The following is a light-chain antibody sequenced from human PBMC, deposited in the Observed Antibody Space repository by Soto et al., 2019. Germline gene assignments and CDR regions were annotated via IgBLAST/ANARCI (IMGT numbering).Light chain of an antibody. CDR3: AACDDSLNGWV. CDR2: SNN. V-gene: IGLV1-44*01. CDR1: SSNIGSNT. Sequence: QSALTQPPSASGTPGQRVTISCSGSSSNIGSNTVNWYQQLPGTAPKLLIYSNNQRPSGVPDRFSGSKSGTSASLAISGLQSEDEADYYCAACDDSLNGWVFGGGTKVTVL. J-gene: IGLJ3*02.